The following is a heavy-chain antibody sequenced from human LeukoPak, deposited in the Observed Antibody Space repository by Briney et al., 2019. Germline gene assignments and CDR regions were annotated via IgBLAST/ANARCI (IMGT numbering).Heavy chain of an antibody. CDR3: ARDGSSRGYGFSDAFDI. CDR2: ISAYNGNT. V-gene: IGHV1-18*01. CDR1: GYTFTSYG. Sequence: ASVKVSCKASGYTFTSYGISWVRQAPGQGLEWMGWISAYNGNTNYAQKLQGRVTMTTDTSTNTAYMELRSLRSDDTAVYYCARDGSSRGYGFSDAFDIWGQGTMVTVSS. D-gene: IGHD5-12*01. J-gene: IGHJ3*02.